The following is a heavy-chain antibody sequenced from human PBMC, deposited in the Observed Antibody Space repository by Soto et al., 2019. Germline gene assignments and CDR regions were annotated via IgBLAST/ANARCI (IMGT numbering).Heavy chain of an antibody. V-gene: IGHV4-31*03. J-gene: IGHJ4*02. CDR3: ARASSFSGHHGY. D-gene: IGHD2-8*02. CDR1: GGSFSSGGYY. Sequence: QLQLQESGPGLVKPSQTLSLACTVSGGSFSSGGYYWSWIRQLPGKGLEWIGYIYYSGSTYYNPSLKSRFTISLDTSKNQFSLKLSSVTAADTAVYYGARASSFSGHHGYWGQGTLVTVSS. CDR2: IYYSGST.